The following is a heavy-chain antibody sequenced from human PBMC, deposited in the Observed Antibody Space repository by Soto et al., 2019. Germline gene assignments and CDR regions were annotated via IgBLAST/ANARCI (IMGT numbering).Heavy chain of an antibody. CDR1: GFSLSTYHMG. Sequence: QITLKESGPTLVRPAQTLTLTCDFSGFSLSTYHMGVAWIRQPPGKALEWLALIYWDDDKRYSPSLKDRLAISKDTSSNQVVLTITNIDPGDSATYLCAHAGDYDLLTFDHWGPGTLVTVSS. D-gene: IGHD4-17*01. V-gene: IGHV2-5*02. J-gene: IGHJ4*02. CDR3: AHAGDYDLLTFDH. CDR2: IYWDDDK.